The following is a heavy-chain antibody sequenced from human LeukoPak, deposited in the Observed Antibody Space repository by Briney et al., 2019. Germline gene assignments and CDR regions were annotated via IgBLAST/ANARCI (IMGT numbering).Heavy chain of an antibody. CDR2: ISDSGSYT. D-gene: IGHD3-3*01. CDR3: ARDSYYDFWRGIYNSYMAA. Sequence: PGESLRLSCVVSGLTYSDQYMSWIRQAPGKGLEWISYISDSGSYTNYADSERGRLTISRDNAKNSVSLEMHSLRADDTAVYYCARDSYYDFWRGIYNSYMAAWGKGTTVTVSS. J-gene: IGHJ6*03. CDR1: GLTYSDQY. V-gene: IGHV3-11*06.